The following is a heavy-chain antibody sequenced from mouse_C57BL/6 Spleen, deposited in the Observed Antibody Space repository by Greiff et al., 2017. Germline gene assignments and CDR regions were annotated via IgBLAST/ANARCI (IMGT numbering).Heavy chain of an antibody. CDR2: INPNYGIT. J-gene: IGHJ3*01. Sequence: LEESGPELVKPGASVKISCKASGYSFTDYNTNWVKQSNGKSLEWIGVINPNYGITSYNQMFKGKATLTVAQSSSTAYMQLNSLTSEDSAVYYCARTYYDYDAWFADWGKGTLVTVSA. CDR3: ARTYYDYDAWFAD. V-gene: IGHV1-39*01. D-gene: IGHD2-4*01. CDR1: GYSFTDYN.